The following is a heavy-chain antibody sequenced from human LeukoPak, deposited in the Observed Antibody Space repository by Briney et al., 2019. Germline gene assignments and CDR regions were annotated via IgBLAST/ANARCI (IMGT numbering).Heavy chain of an antibody. D-gene: IGHD3-3*01. CDR1: GGTFSSYA. CDR2: IIPIFGTA. CDR3: ARDFSGAAFDI. V-gene: IGHV1-69*06. J-gene: IGHJ3*02. Sequence: SVKVSCKASGGTFSSYAISWVRQAPGQGLEWMGVIIPIFGTANYAQKFQGRVTITADKSTSTAYMELSSLRSEDTAVYYCARDFSGAAFDIWGQGTMVTVSS.